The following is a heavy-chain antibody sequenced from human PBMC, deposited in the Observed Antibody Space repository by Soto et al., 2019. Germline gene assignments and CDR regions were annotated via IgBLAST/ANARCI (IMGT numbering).Heavy chain of an antibody. CDR2: INHSGST. Sequence: PSETLSLTCAVYGGSFSGYYWSWVRQPPGKGLEWIGEINHSGSTNYNPSLKSRVTISVDTSKNQFSLKLSSVTAADTAVYYCARSLWFGLYYFDYWGQGTLVTVSS. J-gene: IGHJ4*02. V-gene: IGHV4-34*01. CDR1: GGSFSGYY. CDR3: ARSLWFGLYYFDY. D-gene: IGHD3-10*01.